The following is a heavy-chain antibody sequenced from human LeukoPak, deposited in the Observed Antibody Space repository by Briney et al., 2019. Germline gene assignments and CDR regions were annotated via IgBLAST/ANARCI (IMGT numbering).Heavy chain of an antibody. CDR1: GFTFSSYA. CDR3: AKDLEVVVAAKILDY. J-gene: IGHJ4*02. CDR2: ISGSGGST. D-gene: IGHD2-15*01. Sequence: GGSLRLSCAASGFTFSSYAMSWVRQAPGKGLEWVSAISGSGGSTYYADSVKGRFTISRDNSKNTLYLQMNSLRAKDTAVYYCAKDLEVVVAAKILDYWGQGTLVTVSS. V-gene: IGHV3-23*01.